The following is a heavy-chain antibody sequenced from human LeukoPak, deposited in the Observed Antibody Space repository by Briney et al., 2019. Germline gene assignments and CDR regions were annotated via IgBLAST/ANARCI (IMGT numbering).Heavy chain of an antibody. CDR2: ISSSSSYI. V-gene: IGHV3-21*01. J-gene: IGHJ1*01. Sequence: PGGSLRLSCAASGFTFSSYSMNWVRQAPGKGLEWVSSISSSSSYIYYADSVKGRFTISRDNAKNSLFLQMSSLRAEDTAVYYCARDPIAVAGNGYFQHWGQGTLVTVSS. CDR3: ARDPIAVAGNGYFQH. D-gene: IGHD6-19*01. CDR1: GFTFSSYS.